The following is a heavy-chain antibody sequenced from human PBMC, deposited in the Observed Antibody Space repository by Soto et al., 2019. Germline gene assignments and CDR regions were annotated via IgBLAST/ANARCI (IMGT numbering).Heavy chain of an antibody. Sequence: EAQLVESGGGLVQPGGSLRLSCAASGFTFSSYSMNWVRQAPGKGLEWISYISSSSSSIYYADSVQGRFTISRDNAKNSLYLRINSLRDYDTAVYCWARDSPPVWHCDFWGQGTLVTVSS. CDR2: ISSSSSSI. J-gene: IGHJ4*02. CDR3: ARDSPPVWHCDF. CDR1: GFTFSSYS. V-gene: IGHV3-48*02.